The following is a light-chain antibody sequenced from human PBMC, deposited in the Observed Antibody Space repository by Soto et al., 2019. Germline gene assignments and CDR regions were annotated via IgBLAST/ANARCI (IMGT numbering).Light chain of an antibody. CDR2: GAS. V-gene: IGKV3-20*01. Sequence: IELTQSPGTLSLSPGERATLSCMASHSVSSSYLAWYQQKPGQAPRLLIYGASNRATGIQDRFSGSGSGTDFNLTIRRLEREDFAVYYCQQYGSSGTFGEGSKADIK. CDR3: QQYGSSGT. CDR1: HSVSSSY. J-gene: IGKJ4*02.